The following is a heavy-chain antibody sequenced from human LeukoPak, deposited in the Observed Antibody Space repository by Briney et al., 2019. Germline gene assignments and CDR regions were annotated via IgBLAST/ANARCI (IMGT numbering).Heavy chain of an antibody. V-gene: IGHV4-59*01. CDR2: IYYSGST. D-gene: IGHD7-27*01. CDR1: GGSISSYY. CDR3: ARVGTGDRYYYYYMDV. Sequence: SETLSLTCTVSGGSISSYYWSWIRQPPGKGLGWIGYIYYSGSTNYNPSLKSRVTISVDTSKNQFSLKLSSVTAADTAVYYCARVGTGDRYYYYYMDVWGKGTTVTVSS. J-gene: IGHJ6*03.